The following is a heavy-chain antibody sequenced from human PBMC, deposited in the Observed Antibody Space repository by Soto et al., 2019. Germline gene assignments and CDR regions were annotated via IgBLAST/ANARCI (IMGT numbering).Heavy chain of an antibody. CDR2: ISAYNGNT. J-gene: IGHJ4*02. D-gene: IGHD2-21*01. CDR1: VYTFASYG. CDR3: AVRCGGDCYSHLGDFAY. Sequence: ASVKVSCKASVYTFASYGISWGRQAPGQGLEWMGWISAYNGNTNYAQKLQGRVTMTTDTSTSTAYMELRSLRSDDTAMYYCAVRCGGDCYSHLGDFAYCGQGTLVTVSS. V-gene: IGHV1-18*01.